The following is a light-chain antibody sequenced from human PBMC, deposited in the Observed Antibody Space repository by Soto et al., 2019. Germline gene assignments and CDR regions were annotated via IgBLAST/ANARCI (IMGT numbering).Light chain of an antibody. Sequence: GDRVTITCRASQSISGWLAWYQQKPGKAPKLVIYDVSSLESGVPSRFSGSGYGTEFTLAISSLQTDDFATYYCQQYNSYSEAFGQGTKVDI. J-gene: IGKJ1*01. CDR1: QSISGW. CDR2: DVS. CDR3: QQYNSYSEA. V-gene: IGKV1-5*01.